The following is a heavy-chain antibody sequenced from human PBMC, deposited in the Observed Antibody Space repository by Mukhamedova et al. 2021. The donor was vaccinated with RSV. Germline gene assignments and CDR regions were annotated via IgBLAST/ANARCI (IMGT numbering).Heavy chain of an antibody. J-gene: IGHJ5*02. CDR1: NYW. V-gene: IGHV5-51*01. Sequence: NYWIGWVRQMPGKGLEWMGIIYPGDSNTRYSPSFQGQVTISANKSISTAYLQWSSLKASDTAMYYCARRDGSYYLPWGQGTLVTV. CDR2: IYPGDSNT. D-gene: IGHD1-26*01. CDR3: ARRDGSYYLP.